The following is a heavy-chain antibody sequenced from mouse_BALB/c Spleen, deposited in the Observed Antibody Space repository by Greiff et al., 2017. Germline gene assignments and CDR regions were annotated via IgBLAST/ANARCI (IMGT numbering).Heavy chain of an antibody. CDR3: ASRYDGYPDWFAY. Sequence: EVQRVESGGDLVKPGGSLKLSCAASGFTFSSYGMSWVRQTPDKRLEWVATISSGGSYTYYPDSVKGRFTISRDNAKNTLYLQMSSLKSEDTAMYYGASRYDGYPDWFAYWGQGTLVTVSA. CDR2: ISSGGSYT. CDR1: GFTFSSYG. V-gene: IGHV5-6*01. D-gene: IGHD2-3*01. J-gene: IGHJ3*01.